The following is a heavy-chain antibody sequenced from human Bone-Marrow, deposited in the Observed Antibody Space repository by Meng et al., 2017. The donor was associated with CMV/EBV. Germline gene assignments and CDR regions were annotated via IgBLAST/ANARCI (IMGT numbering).Heavy chain of an antibody. V-gene: IGHV3-30*04. Sequence: SGFTFSSYAMPWVRQAPGKGLDWVALISYDGKKEYYADSVKGRFTISRDNARNTLSLQMNSLRAEDTAVYYCARGGAVHFYDFEDYWGQGTLVTVSS. CDR3: ARGGAVHFYDFEDY. J-gene: IGHJ4*02. CDR2: ISYDGKKE. CDR1: GFTFSSYA. D-gene: IGHD3-3*01.